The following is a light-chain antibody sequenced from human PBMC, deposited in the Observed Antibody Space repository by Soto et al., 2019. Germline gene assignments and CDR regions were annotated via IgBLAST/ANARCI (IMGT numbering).Light chain of an antibody. Sequence: EVVLTQSPATLSLSPGEGATLSCRASQSVDIYLAWYQQKPGQPPRLLIYDASNRATGIPGRFSGSGSGTDFTLTISNLEPEDFAVYYCQQRKYWPPLTFGGGTKVEIK. V-gene: IGKV3-11*01. J-gene: IGKJ4*01. CDR1: QSVDIY. CDR3: QQRKYWPPLT. CDR2: DAS.